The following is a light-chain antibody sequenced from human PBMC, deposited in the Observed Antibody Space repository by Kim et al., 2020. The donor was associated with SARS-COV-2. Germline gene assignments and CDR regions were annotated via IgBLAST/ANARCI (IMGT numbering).Light chain of an antibody. CDR2: LAS. CDR1: QSLLHSDGKNY. J-gene: IGKJ5*01. Sequence: ASISCRSSQSLLHSDGKNYLDWYVHKPGQPPQLLIYLASFRASGVPDRVSGSGSGTDFTLKISRVEAEDVGVYYSMQVLQTPPVTFGQGTRLEIK. V-gene: IGKV2-28*01. CDR3: MQVLQTPPVT.